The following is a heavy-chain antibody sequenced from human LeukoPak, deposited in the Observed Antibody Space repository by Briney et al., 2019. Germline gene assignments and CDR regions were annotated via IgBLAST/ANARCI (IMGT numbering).Heavy chain of an antibody. Sequence: GGSLRLSCEASGFTFSSYGMHWVRQAPGKGLEWVAFIRDDGGNTYYADTVKGRFTISTDNSKNTQYIQMRSPRAAGTAVYICAKDVNGDYWGQGTLVTVSS. CDR2: IRDDGGNT. CDR3: AKDVNGDY. CDR1: GFTFSSYG. J-gene: IGHJ4*02. D-gene: IGHD2-8*01. V-gene: IGHV3-30*02.